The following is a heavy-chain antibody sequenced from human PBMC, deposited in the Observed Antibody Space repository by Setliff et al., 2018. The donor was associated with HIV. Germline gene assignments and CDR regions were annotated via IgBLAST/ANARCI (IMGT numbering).Heavy chain of an antibody. CDR2: ISSSSSYT. D-gene: IGHD3-9*01. J-gene: IGHJ6*02. CDR1: GFTFSSYS. Sequence: LRLSCAASGFTFSSYSMNWVRQAPGKGLEWVSYISSSSSYTHYADSVKGRFTISRDNAKNSLYLQMNSLRAEDTAVYYCAREPHELRYFDWLLYPAYYYYGMDVWGQGTTVTVSS. CDR3: AREPHELRYFDWLLYPAYYYYGMDV. V-gene: IGHV3-21*01.